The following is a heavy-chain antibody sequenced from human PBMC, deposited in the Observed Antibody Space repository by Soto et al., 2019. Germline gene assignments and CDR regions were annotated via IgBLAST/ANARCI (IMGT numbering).Heavy chain of an antibody. J-gene: IGHJ6*02. Sequence: ASVKVSCKASGYTFTSYGISWVRQAPGQGLEWMGWISAYNGNTNYAQKLQGRVTMTTDTSTSTAYMELRSLRSDDTAVYYCARTPAKLRFSEWLTYYYGMDVWGQGTTVTVSS. D-gene: IGHD3-3*01. CDR2: ISAYNGNT. V-gene: IGHV1-18*04. CDR3: ARTPAKLRFSEWLTYYYGMDV. CDR1: GYTFTSYG.